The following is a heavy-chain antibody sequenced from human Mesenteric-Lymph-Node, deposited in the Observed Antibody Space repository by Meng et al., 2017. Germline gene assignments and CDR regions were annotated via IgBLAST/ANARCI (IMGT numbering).Heavy chain of an antibody. J-gene: IGHJ4*02. CDR3: ARGKQDAWELLAY. CDR2: IDDSGST. Sequence: QVQLEESGPGLGKPSGTLPLTCGVSGVSISSNIRWTWVRQPPGKGLEWIGDIDDSGSTNYNPSLYSRISISLDKSKNHFSLKVNSVTAADTAVYYCARGKQDAWELLAYWGQGALVTVSS. V-gene: IGHV4-4*02. CDR1: GVSISSNIR. D-gene: IGHD1-26*01.